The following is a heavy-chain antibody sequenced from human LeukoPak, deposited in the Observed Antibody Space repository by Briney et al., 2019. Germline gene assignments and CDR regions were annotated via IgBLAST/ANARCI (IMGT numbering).Heavy chain of an antibody. CDR2: IYHSGST. J-gene: IGHJ4*02. D-gene: IGHD1-1*01. Sequence: PSETLSLTCDVSGYSIRSNYYWGWIRQPPGKGLEWIGSIYHSGSTYYNPSLKSRVTISVDTSKNQFSLKRSSVTAAATAVYYCARNVSYSFDYWGQGTLVTVSS. CDR1: GYSIRSNYY. CDR3: ARNVSYSFDY. V-gene: IGHV4-38-2*01.